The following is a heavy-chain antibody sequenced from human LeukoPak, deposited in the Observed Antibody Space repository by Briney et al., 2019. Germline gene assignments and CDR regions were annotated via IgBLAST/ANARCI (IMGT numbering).Heavy chain of an antibody. CDR3: ARDSERGVIVISRMTF. Sequence: SVKVSCKASGGTFSSYAISWVRQAPGQGLEWMGGIIPIFGTANYAQKFQGRVTITADESTSTAYMELSSLRSEDTAVYYCARDSERGVIVISRMTFWGQGTLVTVSS. D-gene: IGHD3-16*02. V-gene: IGHV1-69*01. CDR2: IIPIFGTA. CDR1: GGTFSSYA. J-gene: IGHJ4*02.